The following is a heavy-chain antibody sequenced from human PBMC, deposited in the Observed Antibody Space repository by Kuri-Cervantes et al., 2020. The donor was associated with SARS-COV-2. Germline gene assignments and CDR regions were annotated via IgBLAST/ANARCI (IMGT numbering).Heavy chain of an antibody. CDR2: IHDSGST. J-gene: IGHJ4*02. CDR3: ARAVSRLVHPPGNFDF. Sequence: SETLSLSCTVSGGSVSSGSYYWSWIRQPPGKGLECIGDIHDSGSTNHNAFVKSRVAISLDTSKNLFSLKLTSVTAADTAIYYCARAVSRLVHPPGNFDFWGQGTLVTVSS. CDR1: GGSVSSGSYY. V-gene: IGHV4-61*03. D-gene: IGHD6-19*01.